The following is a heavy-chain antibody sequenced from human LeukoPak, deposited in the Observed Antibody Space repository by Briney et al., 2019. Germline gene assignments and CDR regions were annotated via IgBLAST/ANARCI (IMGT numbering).Heavy chain of an antibody. CDR2: ISRGSSYI. Sequence: PGGSLRLSCAASGFTFSTYAMNWVRQAPGKGLEWVSSISRGSSYIYYADSVKGRFTIYRDNAKSSLYLQMDNLRVEDTAVYFCARDSQIVGTDFDDWGQGILVTVSS. D-gene: IGHD1-26*01. J-gene: IGHJ4*02. CDR1: GFTFSTYA. CDR3: ARDSQIVGTDFDD. V-gene: IGHV3-21*01.